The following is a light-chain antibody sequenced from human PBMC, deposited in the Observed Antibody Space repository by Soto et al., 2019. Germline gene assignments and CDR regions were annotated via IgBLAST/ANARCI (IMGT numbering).Light chain of an antibody. Sequence: IVLTQSPGTVSLSPGERATLSCRASQTGSSIYLAWYQQKPGQAPRLLIYGASTRATGIPDRFSGSGSGTDFTLTISRLEPEDSAVYYCQHRSSWPPFLSFGGGTKVEI. V-gene: IGKV3D-20*02. J-gene: IGKJ4*01. CDR2: GAS. CDR1: QTGSSIY. CDR3: QHRSSWPPFLS.